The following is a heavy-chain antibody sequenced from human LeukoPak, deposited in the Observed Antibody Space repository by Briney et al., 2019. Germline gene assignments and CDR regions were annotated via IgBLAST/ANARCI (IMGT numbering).Heavy chain of an antibody. CDR1: GYTFSNYG. V-gene: IGHV1-18*04. CDR2: TSYNGNT. Sequence: ASVKVSCKASGYTFSNYGISWVRQAPGLGLEWMGWTSYNGNTNYAQKFQDRVTMTTDTSTTTAYMELRSLESDDTAVYYCARHSGSGWQSLGYWGQGTLVTVSS. D-gene: IGHD6-19*01. CDR3: ARHSGSGWQSLGY. J-gene: IGHJ4*02.